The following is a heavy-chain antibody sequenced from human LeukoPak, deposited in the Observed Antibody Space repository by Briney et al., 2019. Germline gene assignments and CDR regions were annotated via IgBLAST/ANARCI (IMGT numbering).Heavy chain of an antibody. CDR2: IYHSGST. D-gene: IGHD3-10*01. CDR3: AMVRGAGYYYYYMDV. Sequence: PSETLSLTCTVSGYSISSGYYWGWIRQPPGKGLEWIGSIYHSGSTYYNPSLKSRVTISVDTSKNQFSLKLSSVTAADTAVYYCAMVRGAGYYYYYMDVWGKGTTVTISS. J-gene: IGHJ6*03. V-gene: IGHV4-38-2*02. CDR1: GYSISSGYY.